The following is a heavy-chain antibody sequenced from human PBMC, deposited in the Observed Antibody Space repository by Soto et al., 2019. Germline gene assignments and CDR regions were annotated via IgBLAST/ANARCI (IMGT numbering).Heavy chain of an antibody. CDR2: VSHDGRNT. CDR3: AKGGRQWLVTSDFNY. CDR1: GFTFSDYA. D-gene: IGHD6-19*01. V-gene: IGHV3-30*18. Sequence: VQLVESGGGVVQPGRSLRLSCAASGFTFSDYAMHWVRQAPGKGLEWVAVVSHDGRNTHYADSVKGRFTISRDSSKDTVSLEMTSLRAEDAAVYYCAKGGRQWLVTSDFNYWGQGALVTVSS. J-gene: IGHJ4*02.